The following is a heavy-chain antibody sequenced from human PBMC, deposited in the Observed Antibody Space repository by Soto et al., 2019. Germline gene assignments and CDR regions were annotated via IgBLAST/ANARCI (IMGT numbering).Heavy chain of an antibody. V-gene: IGHV1-3*01. D-gene: IGHD6-13*01. J-gene: IGHJ4*02. CDR2: INAGNGNT. CDR3: AGGFKGIAAAVLLY. Sequence: ASVKVSCKASGYTFTSYAMHWVRQAPGQRLEWMGWINAGNGNTKYSQKFQGRVTITRDTSASTAYMELSSLRSEDTAVYYCAGGFKGIAAAVLLYWGQGTLVTVSS. CDR1: GYTFTSYA.